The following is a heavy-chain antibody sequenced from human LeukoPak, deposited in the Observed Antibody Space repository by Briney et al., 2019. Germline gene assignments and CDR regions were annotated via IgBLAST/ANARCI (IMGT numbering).Heavy chain of an antibody. D-gene: IGHD6-19*01. CDR1: GGTFSSYA. CDR2: IIPSLGTA. Sequence: ASVKVSCKASGGTFSSYAISWVRQAPGQGLEWMGGIIPSLGTANYAQKFKGRVTITADKSTSTAYMELSSLRSEDTAVYYCARDRIAVAGRKYYYYMDVWGKGTTVTVSS. J-gene: IGHJ6*03. CDR3: ARDRIAVAGRKYYYYMDV. V-gene: IGHV1-69*06.